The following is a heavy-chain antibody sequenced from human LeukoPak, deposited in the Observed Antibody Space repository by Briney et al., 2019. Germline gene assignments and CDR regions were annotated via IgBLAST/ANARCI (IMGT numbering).Heavy chain of an antibody. CDR1: GGTFSSYA. Sequence: ASVKVSCKASGGTFSSYAISWVRQAPGQGLEWMGGIIPIFGTANYAQKFQGRVTITADESTSTAYMELSSLRSEDTAVYYCARADSSTTDNWFDPWSQGTLVTVSS. J-gene: IGHJ5*02. CDR3: ARADSSTTDNWFDP. CDR2: IIPIFGTA. D-gene: IGHD2-2*01. V-gene: IGHV1-69*13.